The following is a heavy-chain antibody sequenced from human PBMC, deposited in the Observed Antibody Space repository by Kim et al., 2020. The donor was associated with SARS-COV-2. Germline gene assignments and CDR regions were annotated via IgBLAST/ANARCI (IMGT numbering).Heavy chain of an antibody. J-gene: IGHJ4*02. V-gene: IGHV1-3*01. CDR2: IFAGNGNT. Sequence: ASVKVSCKASGYTFTSYAMHWVRQAPGHRLEWMGWIFAGNGNTEYSQKFQGRVTITRDTSASTAYMELSSLRSEDTAVYYCARDIYCTSTSCHVYWGQGTLFPAS. CDR1: GYTFTSYA. CDR3: ARDIYCTSTSCHVY. D-gene: IGHD2-2*01.